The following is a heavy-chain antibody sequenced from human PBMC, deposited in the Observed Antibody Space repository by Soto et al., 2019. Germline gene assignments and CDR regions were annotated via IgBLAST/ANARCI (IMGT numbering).Heavy chain of an antibody. CDR3: ARETSCYQSSCGWFDP. D-gene: IGHD2-2*01. V-gene: IGHV5-51*01. Sequence: GESLKISCKGSGYSFTSYWIGWVRQMPGKGLEWMGIIYPGDSDTRYSPSFQGQVTISADKSISTAYLQWSSLKASDTAMYYCARETSCYQSSCGWFDPWGQGTLVTVSS. CDR1: GYSFTSYW. CDR2: IYPGDSDT. J-gene: IGHJ5*02.